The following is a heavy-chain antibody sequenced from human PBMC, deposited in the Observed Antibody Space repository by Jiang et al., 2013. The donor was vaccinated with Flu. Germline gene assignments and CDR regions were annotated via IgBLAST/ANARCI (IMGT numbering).Heavy chain of an antibody. Sequence: VQLLESGGGLVEPGGSLRLSCAASGFIFSGNTMNWVRQAPGKGLEWVASISKNSAYIYYSNSVRGRFTIFRDNARNSVYLQMNSLRAEDTAVYYCAREKPSKTYVHYYGMDVWGLGTTVTVS. CDR3: AREKPSKTYVHYYGMDV. CDR1: GFIFSGNT. V-gene: IGHV3-21*01. CDR2: ISKNSAYI. J-gene: IGHJ6*02. D-gene: IGHD4-11*01.